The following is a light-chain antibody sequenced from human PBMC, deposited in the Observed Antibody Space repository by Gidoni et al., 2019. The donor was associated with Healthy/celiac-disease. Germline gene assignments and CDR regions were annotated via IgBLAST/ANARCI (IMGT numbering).Light chain of an antibody. CDR2: GAS. J-gene: IGKJ4*01. CDR3: QQYGSSILT. CDR1: QSVSSSY. Sequence: EIVLTQSPGTLSLSPGERATLSCRASQSVSSSYLAWYQQKPGQAPRLLISGASSRATGIPDRFSGSGSGTDFTLTISRLEPEDFAVYYCQQYGSSILTFGGGTKVEIK. V-gene: IGKV3-20*01.